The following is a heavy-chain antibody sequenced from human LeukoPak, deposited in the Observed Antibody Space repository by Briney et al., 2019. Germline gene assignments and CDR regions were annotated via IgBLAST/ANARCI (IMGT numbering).Heavy chain of an antibody. J-gene: IGHJ6*02. CDR2: INHSGST. Sequence: TSETLSLTCAVYGGSFSGYYWSWIRQPPGKGLEWIGEINHSGSTNYNPSLKSRVTISVDTSKNQFSLKLSSVTAADTAVYYCARGPSDIVVVPAAIASPYYYYGMDVWGQGTTVTVFS. CDR3: ARGPSDIVVVPAAIASPYYYYGMDV. D-gene: IGHD2-2*01. V-gene: IGHV4-34*01. CDR1: GGSFSGYY.